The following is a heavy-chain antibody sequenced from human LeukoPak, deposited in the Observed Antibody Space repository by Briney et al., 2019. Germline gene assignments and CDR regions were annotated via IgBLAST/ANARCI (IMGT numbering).Heavy chain of an antibody. Sequence: GASVKVSCKASGYTFTGYYMHWVRQAPGQGLEWMGWINPNSGGTNYAQKFQGRVTISVDTSKNQFSLKLSSVTAADTAVYYCARGSYDFWSGPPGAFDIWGQGTMVTVSS. J-gene: IGHJ3*02. D-gene: IGHD3-3*01. CDR3: ARGSYDFWSGPPGAFDI. CDR2: INPNSGGT. V-gene: IGHV1-2*02. CDR1: GYTFTGYY.